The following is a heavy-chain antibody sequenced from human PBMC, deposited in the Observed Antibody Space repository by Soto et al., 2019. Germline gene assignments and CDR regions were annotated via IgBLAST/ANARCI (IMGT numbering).Heavy chain of an antibody. J-gene: IGHJ6*02. Sequence: PGESLKISCKGSGYSFTSYWIGWVRQMPGKGLEWMGIIYPGDSDTRYSPSFQGQVTISADKSISTAYLQWSSLKASDTAMYYCARVVAAAGTGPKGREYYYGMDVWGQGTTVTVSS. D-gene: IGHD6-13*01. CDR3: ARVVAAAGTGPKGREYYYGMDV. CDR2: IYPGDSDT. CDR1: GYSFTSYW. V-gene: IGHV5-51*01.